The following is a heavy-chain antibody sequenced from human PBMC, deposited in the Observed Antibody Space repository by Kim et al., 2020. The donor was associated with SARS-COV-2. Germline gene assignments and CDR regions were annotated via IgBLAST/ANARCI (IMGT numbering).Heavy chain of an antibody. CDR1: GYSISGSNW. Sequence: SETLSLTCAVSGYSISGSNWWGWIRQPPGKGLGWIGYMYYRGSTYYNPSLKSRVTMSLDTSKNQFSLSRSAVAAVDTAVYYCGIIAGGSGSWVFDCWGQG. CDR2: MYYRGST. J-gene: IGHJ4*02. V-gene: IGHV4-28*01. D-gene: IGHD3-10*01. CDR3: GIIAGGSGSWVFDC.